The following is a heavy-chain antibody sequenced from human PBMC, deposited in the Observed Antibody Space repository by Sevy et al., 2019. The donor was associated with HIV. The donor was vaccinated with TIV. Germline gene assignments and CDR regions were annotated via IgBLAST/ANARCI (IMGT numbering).Heavy chain of an antibody. CDR2: ISAYNGNT. V-gene: IGHV1-18*04. CDR1: GYTFTSYG. J-gene: IGHJ4*02. CDR3: ARDRSYYDSSGYYRGYYFDY. Sequence: ASLKVSCKASGYTFTSYGISWVRQAPGQGLEWMGWISAYNGNTNYAQKLQGRVTMTTDTSTSTAYMELRSLRSDDTAVYYCARDRSYYDSSGYYRGYYFDYWGQGTLVTVSS. D-gene: IGHD3-22*01.